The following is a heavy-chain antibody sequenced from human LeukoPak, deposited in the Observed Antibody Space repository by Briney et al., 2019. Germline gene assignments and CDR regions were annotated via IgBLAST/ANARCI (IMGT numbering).Heavy chain of an antibody. CDR3: TRDRGTYNWFDT. CDR1: GFTFSGSA. D-gene: IGHD2-15*01. CDR2: IDKKDNLYAT. J-gene: IGHJ5*02. V-gene: IGHV3-73*01. Sequence: GGSLRLSCAASGFTFSGSAVHWVRQSSGKGLEWVGHIDKKDNLYATAYAESVKVRFTISIDDSKDTAFLHMDSLKTEDKALYYCTRDRGTYNWFDTWGQGTLVTVSS.